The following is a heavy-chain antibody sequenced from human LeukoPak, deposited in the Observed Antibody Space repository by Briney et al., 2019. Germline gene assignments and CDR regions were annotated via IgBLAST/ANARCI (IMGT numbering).Heavy chain of an antibody. CDR2: ISGSGGST. CDR3: AEDLISVAGTIGY. J-gene: IGHJ4*02. V-gene: IGHV3-23*01. Sequence: GGSLRLSCAASGFTFSSYTMSWVRQAPGKGLEWVSAISGSGGSTYYADSVKGRFTISRDNSKNTLYLQMNSLRAEDTAVYYCAEDLISVAGTIGYWGQGTLVTVSS. CDR1: GFTFSSYT. D-gene: IGHD6-19*01.